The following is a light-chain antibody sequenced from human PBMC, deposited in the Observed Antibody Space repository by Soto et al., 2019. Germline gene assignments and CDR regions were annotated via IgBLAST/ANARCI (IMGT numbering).Light chain of an antibody. Sequence: EIVLTQSPGTLSLSPGERATLSCRSSQGVSSSYLAWYQQKAGQAPRLLIYGASTRATGIPARFSGSGSGTEFTLTISSLQSEDFAVYYCQQYNNWPPNTFGQGTRLEIK. V-gene: IGKV3-15*01. J-gene: IGKJ5*01. CDR2: GAS. CDR1: QGVSSSY. CDR3: QQYNNWPPNT.